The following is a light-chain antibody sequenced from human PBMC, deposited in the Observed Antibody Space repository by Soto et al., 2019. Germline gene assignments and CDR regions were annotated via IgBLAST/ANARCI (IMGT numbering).Light chain of an antibody. Sequence: EIVLTQSPAILSMSPGERATLSCRASQSVSSYFAWYQQKPGQAPGLLIYDASNRATGVPARFSGSGSGTDFTLTICSLEPEDFAVYYCQQRRYWPVTFGQGTKVEIK. CDR1: QSVSSY. CDR3: QQRRYWPVT. J-gene: IGKJ1*01. V-gene: IGKV3-11*01. CDR2: DAS.